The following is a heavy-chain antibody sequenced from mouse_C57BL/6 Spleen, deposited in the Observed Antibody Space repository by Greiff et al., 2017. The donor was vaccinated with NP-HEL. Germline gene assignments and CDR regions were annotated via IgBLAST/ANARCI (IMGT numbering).Heavy chain of an antibody. J-gene: IGHJ4*01. CDR3: ADGSNYGDAMDY. CDR1: GYTFTSYW. D-gene: IGHD2-5*01. Sequence: VQLQQPGAELVKPGASVKLSCKASGYTFTSYWMHWVKQRPGQGLEWIGMIHPNSGSTNYNEKFKSKATLTVDKSSSTAYMQLSSLTSEDSAVYCCADGSNYGDAMDYWGQGTSVTVSS. CDR2: IHPNSGST. V-gene: IGHV1-64*01.